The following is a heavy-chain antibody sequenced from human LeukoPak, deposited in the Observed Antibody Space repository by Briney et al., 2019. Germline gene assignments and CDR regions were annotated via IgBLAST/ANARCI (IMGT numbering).Heavy chain of an antibody. D-gene: IGHD1-7*01. CDR2: INPNSGGT. CDR1: GYTFTGYY. Sequence: ASVKVSCKASGYTFTGYYMHWVRQAPGQGLEWMGWINPNSGGTNYAQKFQGRVTMTRDTSISTAYMELSRLRSDDTAVYYCASPPIKFSGRNYVCCFDPGAQEPLATV. CDR3: ASPPIKFSGRNYVCCFDP. J-gene: IGHJ5*02. V-gene: IGHV1-2*02.